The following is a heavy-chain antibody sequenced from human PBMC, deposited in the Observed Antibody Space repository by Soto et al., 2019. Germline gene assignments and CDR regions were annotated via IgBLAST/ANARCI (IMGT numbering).Heavy chain of an antibody. Sequence: QVQLVESGGGVVQPGTSLRLSCVVSGFIFSNYGMHWVRQAPGKGLEWVAVISYDGSNYYYADSVRGRFTISRDNFKNTLYLQMSSLRADDTAVYYCAENNLGISLPGIGYWGQGTQVTVSS. J-gene: IGHJ4*02. V-gene: IGHV3-30*18. CDR3: AENNLGISLPGIGY. CDR1: GFIFSNYG. D-gene: IGHD6-19*01. CDR2: ISYDGSNY.